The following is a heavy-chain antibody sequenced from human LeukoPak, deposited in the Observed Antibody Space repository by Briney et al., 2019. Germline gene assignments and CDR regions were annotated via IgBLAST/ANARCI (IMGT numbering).Heavy chain of an antibody. CDR3: ARGESMLVIYDY. D-gene: IGHD2-8*01. CDR2: ISSSSSYI. J-gene: IGHJ4*02. CDR1: GFTLSSNY. Sequence: PGGSLRLSCAASGFTLSSNYMSWVRQAPGKGLEWVSSISSSSSYIYYADSVMGRFTISRDNAKNSLYLQMNSLRAEDTAVYYCARGESMLVIYDYWGQGTLVTVSS. V-gene: IGHV3-21*01.